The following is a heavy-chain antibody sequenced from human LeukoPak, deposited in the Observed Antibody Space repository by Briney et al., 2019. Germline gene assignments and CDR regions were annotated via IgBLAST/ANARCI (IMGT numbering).Heavy chain of an antibody. D-gene: IGHD7-27*01. Sequence: KTGGSLRLSCAASGFTFSSFWMTWVRQAPGKGLEWVANINQDGSEKYYVDSVKGRFTISRDNAKNSLYLQMNSLRAEDTAVYYCAMAPPFLTSKKNWGSGGYFDYWGQGTLVTVSS. CDR3: AMAPPFLTSKKNWGSGGYFDY. CDR1: GFTFSSFW. J-gene: IGHJ4*02. CDR2: INQDGSEK. V-gene: IGHV3-7*04.